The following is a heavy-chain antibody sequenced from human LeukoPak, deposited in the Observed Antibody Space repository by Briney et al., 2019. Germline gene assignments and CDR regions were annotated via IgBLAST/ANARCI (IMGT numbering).Heavy chain of an antibody. CDR1: GVSISSSNW. J-gene: IGHJ4*02. D-gene: IGHD2-15*01. Sequence: SETLSLTCGASGVSISSSNWWTWVRPPPGKGLEWIGEIQHSGSTNYNPSLKSRVTLSVDKSKNHFSLNLISVTAADTAVYYCARWLPTPRYFDYWGQGSLVTVSS. CDR3: ARWLPTPRYFDY. V-gene: IGHV4-4*02. CDR2: IQHSGST.